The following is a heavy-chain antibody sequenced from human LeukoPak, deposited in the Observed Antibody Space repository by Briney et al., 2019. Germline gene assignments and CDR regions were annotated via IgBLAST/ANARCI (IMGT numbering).Heavy chain of an antibody. V-gene: IGHV1-18*01. CDR1: GYTFTSYG. CDR2: TSAYNGNT. D-gene: IGHD3-9*01. J-gene: IGHJ3*02. CDR3: ARDLHPPYDILTGYRDAFDI. Sequence: GASVKVSCKASGYTFTSYGISWVRQAPGQGLEWMGWTSAYNGNTNYAQKLQGRVTMTTDTSTSTAYMELRSLRSDDTAVYYCARDLHPPYDILTGYRDAFDIWGQGTMVTVSS.